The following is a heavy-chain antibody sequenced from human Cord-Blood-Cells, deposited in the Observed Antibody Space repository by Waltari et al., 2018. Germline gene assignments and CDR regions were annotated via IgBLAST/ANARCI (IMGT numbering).Heavy chain of an antibody. J-gene: IGHJ4*02. D-gene: IGHD1-7*01. Sequence: QVQLQESGPGLVKPSQTLSLTCTVSGGSISSGGYYCSWIRQHPGKGLEWIGYIYDSVSTYYNPSLKSRVTISVDPSKNQFSLKLSSVTAADTAVYYCARDRGNYKFDYWGQGTLVTVSS. V-gene: IGHV4-31*03. CDR2: IYDSVST. CDR3: ARDRGNYKFDY. CDR1: GGSISSGGYY.